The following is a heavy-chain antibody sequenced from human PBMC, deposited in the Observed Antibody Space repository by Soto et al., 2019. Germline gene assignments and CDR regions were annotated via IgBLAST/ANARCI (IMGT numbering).Heavy chain of an antibody. V-gene: IGHV4-38-2*01. CDR2: IYHGGTT. D-gene: IGHD6-19*01. CDR1: GGSISSSNW. J-gene: IGHJ4*01. CDR3: ARVHVMVVAGSTFDY. Sequence: PSETLSLTCAVSGGSISSSNWWSWIRQPPGKGPEWIASIYHGGTTFYNPSLKSRITISVDTSNNQFSLKLTSVTAADTAVYYCARVHVMVVAGSTFDYWGHGTLVTVSS.